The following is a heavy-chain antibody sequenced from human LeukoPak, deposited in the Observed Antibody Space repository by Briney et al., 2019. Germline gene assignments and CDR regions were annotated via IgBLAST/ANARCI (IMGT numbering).Heavy chain of an antibody. D-gene: IGHD4-17*01. CDR2: TYYRSKWNN. Sequence: SQTLSLTCAISGDSVSSNSATWNWIRQSPSRGLEWLGRTYYRSKWNNDYAASVRGRITINPDTSKNQFSLQLNSVTPADTAVYYCARDPVTNTDYFDYWGQGTRVTVSS. J-gene: IGHJ4*02. V-gene: IGHV6-1*01. CDR1: GDSVSSNSAT. CDR3: ARDPVTNTDYFDY.